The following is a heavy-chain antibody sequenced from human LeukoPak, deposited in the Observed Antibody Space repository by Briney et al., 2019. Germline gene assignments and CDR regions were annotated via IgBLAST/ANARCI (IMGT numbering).Heavy chain of an antibody. Sequence: PSQTLSLTCTVSGDSMSSGVYYWSWIRQHPGKGLEWIGFIYYSGSAYFKPSLKSRVTISVDTSKNQFSLKLSSVTAADTAVYYCARHARRGLANIDYWGQGTLVTVSS. CDR1: GDSMSSGVYY. D-gene: IGHD2-2*01. J-gene: IGHJ4*02. CDR2: IYYSGSA. V-gene: IGHV4-31*03. CDR3: ARHARRGLANIDY.